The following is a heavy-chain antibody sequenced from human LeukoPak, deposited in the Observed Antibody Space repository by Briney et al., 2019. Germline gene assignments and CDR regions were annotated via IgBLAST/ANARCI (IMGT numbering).Heavy chain of an antibody. J-gene: IGHJ4*02. V-gene: IGHV3-48*03. CDR2: ISSSGDTI. Sequence: GGSLRLSCAASGFTFSSYGMNWVRQAPGKGLEWVSYISSSGDTIYYADSVRGRFTISRDNAKNSLCLQMDSLRAEDSAVYYCARRAYSGSLGAHWGQGILVTVSS. CDR3: ARRAYSGSLGAH. D-gene: IGHD1-26*01. CDR1: GFTFSSYG.